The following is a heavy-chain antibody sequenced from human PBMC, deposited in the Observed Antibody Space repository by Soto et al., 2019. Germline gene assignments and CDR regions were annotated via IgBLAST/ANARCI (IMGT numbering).Heavy chain of an antibody. D-gene: IGHD5-12*01. J-gene: IGHJ6*02. V-gene: IGHV4-61*01. Sequence: SETLSLTCTVSGGSVSSGSFYWSWIRRPPWKGLEWIGYFYDSGSTNYNPSLRSRVTMSVDTSKNQFSLKLSSVTAADTAVYYCAASAPPATNYYYAMDVWGQGXTVTVPS. CDR1: GGSVSSGSFY. CDR3: AASAPPATNYYYAMDV. CDR2: FYDSGST.